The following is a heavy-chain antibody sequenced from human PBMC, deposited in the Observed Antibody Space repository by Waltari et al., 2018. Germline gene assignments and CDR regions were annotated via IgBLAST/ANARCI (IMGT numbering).Heavy chain of an antibody. J-gene: IGHJ4*02. CDR1: GFTFTNYY. D-gene: IGHD5-12*01. V-gene: IGHV3-7*01. CDR3: FSGYTSGY. CDR2: INKDGTQK. Sequence: QLVESGGGLVQPGDSLRLSCAASGFTFTNYYLSWVRQAPGQGLERVATINKDGTQKFYVDSMEGRFTISRDNAKNSLYLHLDNLRVEDTAVYYCFSGYTSGYWGRGTLVTVAS.